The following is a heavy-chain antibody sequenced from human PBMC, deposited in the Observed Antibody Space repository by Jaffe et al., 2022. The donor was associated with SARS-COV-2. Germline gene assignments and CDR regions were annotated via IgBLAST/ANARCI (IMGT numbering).Heavy chain of an antibody. CDR1: GFTFDDYA. CDR2: ISWNSGSI. D-gene: IGHD5-18*01. J-gene: IGHJ3*02. V-gene: IGHV3-9*01. CDR3: AKDHYVYSYGPGAFDI. Sequence: EVQLVESGGGLVQPGRSLRLSCAASGFTFDDYAMHWVRQAPGKGLEWVSGISWNSGSIGYADSVKGRFTISRDNAKNSLYLQMNSLRAEDTALYYCAKDHYVYSYGPGAFDIWGQGTMVTVSS.